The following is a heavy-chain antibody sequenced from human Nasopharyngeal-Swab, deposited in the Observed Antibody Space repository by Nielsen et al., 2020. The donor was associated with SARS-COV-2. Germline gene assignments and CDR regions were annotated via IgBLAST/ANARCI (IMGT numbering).Heavy chain of an antibody. J-gene: IGHJ6*03. CDR3: ATARYCTMMSCVTFYYYMDV. CDR1: GFTFSSYW. CDR2: INSEGSST. Sequence: GESLKISCAASGFTFSSYWMHWVRQAPGKGLVWVSRINSEGSSTSYADSVKGRFTISRDNAKNTLYLQMNSLRAEDTAVYYCATARYCTMMSCVTFYYYMDVWGKGTTVTVSS. V-gene: IGHV3-74*01. D-gene: IGHD2-8*01.